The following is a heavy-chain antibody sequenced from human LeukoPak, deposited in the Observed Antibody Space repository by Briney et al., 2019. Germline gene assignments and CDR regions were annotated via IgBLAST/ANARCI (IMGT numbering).Heavy chain of an antibody. Sequence: ASVKVSCKASGYTFTGYFMHWVRQAPGQGLEWMGWINPNSGGTNYAQKFQGRVTMTRDTSISTAYMELSRLRSDDTAVYYCARDRYYYGSGSYYNHDAFDIWGQGTMVTVSS. V-gene: IGHV1-2*02. J-gene: IGHJ3*02. CDR1: GYTFTGYF. D-gene: IGHD3-10*01. CDR2: INPNSGGT. CDR3: ARDRYYYGSGSYYNHDAFDI.